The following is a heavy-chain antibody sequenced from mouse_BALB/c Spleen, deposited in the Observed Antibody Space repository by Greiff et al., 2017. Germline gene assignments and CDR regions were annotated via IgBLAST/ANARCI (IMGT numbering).Heavy chain of an antibody. CDR1: GFNIKDTY. CDR3: ARHIGFITTVVASRYAMDY. J-gene: IGHJ4*01. Sequence: EVQLQESGAELVKPGASVKLSCTASGFNIKDTYMHWVKQRPEQGLEWIGRIDPANGNTKYDPKFQGKATITADTSSNTAYLQLSSLTSEDTAVYYCARHIGFITTVVASRYAMDYWGQGTSVTVSS. V-gene: IGHV14-3*02. D-gene: IGHD1-1*01. CDR2: IDPANGNT.